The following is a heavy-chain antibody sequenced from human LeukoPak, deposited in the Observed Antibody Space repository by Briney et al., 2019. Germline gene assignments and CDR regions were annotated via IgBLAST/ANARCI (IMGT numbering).Heavy chain of an antibody. CDR3: ARVRVPSRILLPYFDY. Sequence: GGSLRLSCAASGFTLTSYSIHWVRQAPGKGLEWVAVMSYDGTNKYYADSVKGRFIISRDNSENTVYLQMNDLRAEDTAVYYCARVRVPSRILLPYFDYWGQGTLVTVSS. CDR2: MSYDGTNK. D-gene: IGHD2-15*01. J-gene: IGHJ4*02. CDR1: GFTLTSYS. V-gene: IGHV3-30*04.